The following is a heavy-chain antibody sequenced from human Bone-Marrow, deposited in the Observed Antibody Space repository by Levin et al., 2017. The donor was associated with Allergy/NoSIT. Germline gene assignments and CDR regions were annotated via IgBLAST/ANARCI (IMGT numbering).Heavy chain of an antibody. J-gene: IGHJ4*02. CDR3: GRALGFVDH. Sequence: PGGSLRLSCAASGFTFSTYWMIWVRQAPGQGLEWLATIKQDGSEKYYVDSVRGRFTISRDNAKNSLNLQMNGLRADDTAVYYCGRALGFVDHWGQGTLVTVSS. CDR1: GFTFSTYW. V-gene: IGHV3-7*04. CDR2: IKQDGSEK. D-gene: IGHD2-15*01.